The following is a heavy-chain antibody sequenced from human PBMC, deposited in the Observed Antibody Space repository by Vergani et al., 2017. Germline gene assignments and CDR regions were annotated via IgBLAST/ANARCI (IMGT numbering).Heavy chain of an antibody. CDR3: ARGYQGEAGRGYSYGYLYYYYYGMDV. CDR1: GGSISSGGYY. CDR2: IYYSGST. D-gene: IGHD5-18*01. J-gene: IGHJ6*02. V-gene: IGHV4-31*03. Sequence: QVQLQESGPGLVKPSQTLSLTCTVSGGSISSGGYYWSWIRQHPGKGLEWIGYIYYSGSTYYNPSLKSRVTISVDTSKNQFSLKLSSVTAADTAVYYCARGYQGEAGRGYSYGYLYYYYYGMDVWGQGTTVTVSS.